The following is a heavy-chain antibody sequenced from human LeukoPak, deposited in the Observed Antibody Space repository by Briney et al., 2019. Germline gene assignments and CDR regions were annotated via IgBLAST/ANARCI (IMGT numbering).Heavy chain of an antibody. D-gene: IGHD1-1*01. CDR1: GYSIRSGHY. CDR2: SSDSGST. Sequence: SETLFLTCAVSGYSIRSGHYWGWIRQTPGKGLEWIGSSSDSGSTYYNPSLKSRVTISVDTSKNHFSLRRSSVTAADTAVYYCAISVPAFDYWGQGTLVTVSS. V-gene: IGHV4-38-2*01. J-gene: IGHJ4*02. CDR3: AISVPAFDY.